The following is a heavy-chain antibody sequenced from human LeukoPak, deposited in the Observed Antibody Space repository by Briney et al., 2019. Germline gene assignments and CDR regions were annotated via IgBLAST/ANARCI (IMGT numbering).Heavy chain of an antibody. Sequence: GGSLRLSCAASGFTFSSYAMNWVRPAPGQGLEGVSGLNGSGGSTSYADSVKGRFTISRDNTKSTLYLQMNSLRAEDTAVYYCAKELQWLIHSAFDPWGQGTLVTVSS. V-gene: IGHV3-23*01. CDR1: GFTFSSYA. CDR3: AKELQWLIHSAFDP. J-gene: IGHJ5*02. D-gene: IGHD6-19*01. CDR2: LNGSGGST.